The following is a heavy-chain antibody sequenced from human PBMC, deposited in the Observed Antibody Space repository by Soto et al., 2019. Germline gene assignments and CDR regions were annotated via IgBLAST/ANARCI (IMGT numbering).Heavy chain of an antibody. CDR3: AKVLSKNYYYPFDF. Sequence: LRLSCTASGFTFSDYAMAWVRQAPGKGLEWVSTISGGSSVTYYGDSVKGRFTISRDNAKKTLFLQLNRLSAEDTATYYCAKVLSKNYYYPFDFWGQGTQVTVSS. CDR1: GFTFSDYA. V-gene: IGHV3-23*01. D-gene: IGHD3-10*01. CDR2: ISGGSSVT. J-gene: IGHJ4*02.